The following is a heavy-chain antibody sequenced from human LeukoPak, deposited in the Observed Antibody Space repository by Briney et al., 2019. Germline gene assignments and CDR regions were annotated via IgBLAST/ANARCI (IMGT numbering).Heavy chain of an antibody. J-gene: IGHJ4*02. D-gene: IGHD5-18*01. Sequence: SVKVSCKASGGTFSSYAISWVRQAPGQGLEWMGRIIPILGIANYAQKFQGRVTITADKSTSTASMELSSLRSEDTAVYYCARGHRGYSYGKNPRAFDYWGQGTLVTVSS. CDR2: IIPILGIA. CDR1: GGTFSSYA. CDR3: ARGHRGYSYGKNPRAFDY. V-gene: IGHV1-69*04.